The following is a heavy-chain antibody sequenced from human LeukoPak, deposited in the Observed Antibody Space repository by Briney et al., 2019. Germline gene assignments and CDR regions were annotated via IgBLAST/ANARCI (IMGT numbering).Heavy chain of an antibody. J-gene: IGHJ3*02. V-gene: IGHV1-69*06. CDR1: GGTFSSYA. D-gene: IGHD2-15*01. Sequence: GASVKVSCKASGGTFSSYAISWVRQAPGQGLEWMGWIIPIFGTANYAQKFQGRVTITADKSTSTAYMELSSLRSEDTAVYYCARGIEEDIVVVVAATPAGAFDIWGQGTMVTVSS. CDR2: IIPIFGTA. CDR3: ARGIEEDIVVVVAATPAGAFDI.